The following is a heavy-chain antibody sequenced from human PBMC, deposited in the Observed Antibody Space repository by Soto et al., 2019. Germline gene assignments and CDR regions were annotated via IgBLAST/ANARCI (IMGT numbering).Heavy chain of an antibody. CDR1: GVSISSSSYY. V-gene: IGHV4-39*01. J-gene: IGHJ4*02. CDR2: IYYSGST. D-gene: IGHD6-6*01. CDR3: ATRDRIAARFTHSFDY. Sequence: PGETLSLTCTVSGVSISSSSYYWGWIRQRPGKGLECIASIYYSGSTYYNPSLKSRVTISVDTSKNQFSLKLSSVTAADTAVYYCATRDRIAARFTHSFDYWGQGTLVTVSS.